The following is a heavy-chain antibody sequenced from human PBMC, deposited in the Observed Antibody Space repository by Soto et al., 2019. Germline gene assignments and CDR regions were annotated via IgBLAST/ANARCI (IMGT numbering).Heavy chain of an antibody. Sequence: QVQLQESGPGLVKPSQTLSLTCTVSGGSISSGGYYWSWIRQHPGKGLEWIGYIYYSGSTYYNPSPKSRVTISVDTSKKQFSLKLSSVTAPDTAVYYCAASCVGCGGFNYYGMDVRGQGTTVTVSS. CDR1: GGSISSGGYY. V-gene: IGHV4-31*03. D-gene: IGHD2-21*01. CDR3: AASCVGCGGFNYYGMDV. J-gene: IGHJ6*02. CDR2: IYYSGST.